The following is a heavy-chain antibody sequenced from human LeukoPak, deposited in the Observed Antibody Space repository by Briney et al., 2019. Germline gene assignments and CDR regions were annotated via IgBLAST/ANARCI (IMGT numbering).Heavy chain of an antibody. D-gene: IGHD1-26*01. CDR3: ARIYSGNYVFDY. Sequence: SETLSLTCTVSGGSISSYYWSWIRQPPGKGPEWIGYIYNSGSTNYNPSLQSRVTISLDTSKNHFSLKVNSVTAADTAVYFCARIYSGNYVFDYWGQGTLVTVSS. V-gene: IGHV4-59*01. CDR1: GGSISSYY. J-gene: IGHJ4*02. CDR2: IYNSGST.